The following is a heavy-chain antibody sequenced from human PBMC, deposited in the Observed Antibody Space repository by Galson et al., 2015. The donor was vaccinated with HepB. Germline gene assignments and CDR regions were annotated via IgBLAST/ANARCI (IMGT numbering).Heavy chain of an antibody. D-gene: IGHD3-22*01. CDR3: ARAYGYYDSSGYY. CDR1: GFTFSRYW. V-gene: IGHV3-74*01. Sequence: SLRLSCAASGFTFSRYWMHWVRQAPGKGLVWVSRINSDGSSTSYADSVKGRFTISRDNAKNTLYLQMNSLRAEDTAVYYCARAYGYYDSSGYYWGQGTLVTVSS. CDR2: INSDGSST. J-gene: IGHJ4*02.